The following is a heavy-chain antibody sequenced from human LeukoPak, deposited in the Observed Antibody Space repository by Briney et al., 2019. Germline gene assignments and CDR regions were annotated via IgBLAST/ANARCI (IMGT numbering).Heavy chain of an antibody. CDR1: GFTFSNYW. J-gene: IGHJ4*02. CDR3: ARHLGTYSDH. D-gene: IGHD7-27*01. Sequence: GGSLRLSCAASGFTFSNYWMHWVRQVPGKGLVWVSHLNPDGTDTYYADSVKGRFTIARDNAKNTLHLQVNSLRADDSAVYYCARHLGTYSDHWGQGTLVTVSS. V-gene: IGHV3-74*01. CDR2: LNPDGTDT.